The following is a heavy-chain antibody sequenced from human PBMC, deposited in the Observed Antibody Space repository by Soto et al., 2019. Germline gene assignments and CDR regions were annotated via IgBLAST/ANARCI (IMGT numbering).Heavy chain of an antibody. J-gene: IGHJ6*02. CDR3: AKRVSQAEAGRGRYYDSMDV. Sequence: LCLTCNTPVSSISSSSYYWGWIRPPPGTGLGWFGSIYYSGSTYHNPPLKSRDTIAKDTQNDQSSFKVGSVTAANTAVYYCAKRVSQAEAGRGRYYDSMDVWGHGTTGTVSS. CDR2: IYYSGST. D-gene: IGHD3-10*01. CDR1: VSSISSSSYY. V-gene: IGHV4-39*01.